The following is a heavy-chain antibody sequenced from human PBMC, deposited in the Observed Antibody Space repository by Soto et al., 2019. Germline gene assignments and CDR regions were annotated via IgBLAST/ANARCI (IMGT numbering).Heavy chain of an antibody. V-gene: IGHV4-39*01. CDR1: GGSISSSRYY. Sequence: SETLSLTCTVSGGSISSSRYYWGWIRQPPGKGLEWIGSIYYSGSTYYNPSLKSRVTISVDTSKNQFSLKLSSVTAADTAVYYCARQRVEMDYYYSGMDVWGQGTTVTVSS. CDR3: ARQRVEMDYYYSGMDV. J-gene: IGHJ6*02. D-gene: IGHD2-2*01. CDR2: IYYSGST.